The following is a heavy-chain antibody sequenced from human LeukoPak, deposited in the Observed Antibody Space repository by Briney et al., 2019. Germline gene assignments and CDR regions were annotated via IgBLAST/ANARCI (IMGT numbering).Heavy chain of an antibody. CDR3: ATAPRSCYCSSTSCSPSMRWFDH. J-gene: IGHJ5*02. CDR2: VDPEDGET. D-gene: IGHD2-2*01. CDR1: GYTFTDYY. V-gene: IGHV1-69-2*01. Sequence: GASVKVSCKASGYTFTDYYMHWVQQAPGKGLGWMGLVDPEDGETIYAEKLQSRVTITPDTSTGTAYMELSRLRSEDTAVYYCATAPRSCYCSSTSCSPSMRWFDHWGQGTLVTVSS.